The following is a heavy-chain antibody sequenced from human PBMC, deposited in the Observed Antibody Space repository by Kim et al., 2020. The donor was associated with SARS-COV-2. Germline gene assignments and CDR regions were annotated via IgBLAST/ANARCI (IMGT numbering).Heavy chain of an antibody. D-gene: IGHD2-2*02. V-gene: IGHV3-30*07. Sequence: KGRFTISRDNSKNTLYLQMNSLRAEDTAVYYCAREGYCSSTSCYIGPFDYWGQGTLVTVSS. J-gene: IGHJ4*02. CDR3: AREGYCSSTSCYIGPFDY.